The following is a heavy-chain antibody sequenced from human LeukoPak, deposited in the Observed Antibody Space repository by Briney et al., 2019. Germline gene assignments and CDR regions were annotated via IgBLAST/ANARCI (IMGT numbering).Heavy chain of an antibody. CDR1: GGSFSGYY. CDR2: INHSGST. D-gene: IGHD6-19*01. V-gene: IGHV4-34*01. Sequence: SETLSLTCAVYGGSFSGYYWGGIRQPPGKGLEGIGEINHSGSTNYNPSLKSRVTISVDTSKNQFSLKLSSVTAADTAVYYCARLGESSSGWYIDYWGQGTLVTVSS. J-gene: IGHJ4*02. CDR3: ARLGESSSGWYIDY.